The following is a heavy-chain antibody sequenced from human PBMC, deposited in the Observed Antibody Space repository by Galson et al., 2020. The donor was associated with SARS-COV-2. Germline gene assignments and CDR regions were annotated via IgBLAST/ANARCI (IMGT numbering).Heavy chain of an antibody. J-gene: IGHJ4*02. CDR3: AKDTGPYSERLSGGLDY. CDR2: ISWTSDTV. CDR1: GLNVDAYG. D-gene: IGHD1-1*01. Sequence: TGGSLRLSCVGSGLNVDAYGMHWVRQGPGKGLELVSCISWTSDTVTYADSVKGRFTISRDNARNSLYLQMNGLKIEDTALYYCAKDTGPYSERLSGGLDYWGQGMLVTVSS. V-gene: IGHV3-9*01.